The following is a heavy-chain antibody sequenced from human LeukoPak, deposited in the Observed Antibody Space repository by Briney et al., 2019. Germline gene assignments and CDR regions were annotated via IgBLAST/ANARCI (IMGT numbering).Heavy chain of an antibody. D-gene: IGHD3-10*01. CDR3: ARHGLRNYYSSGRAIRPGEYFQH. V-gene: IGHV4-59*08. J-gene: IGHJ1*01. CDR2: IYYSGST. CDR1: GGSISSYY. Sequence: PSETLSHTCTVSGGSISSYYWSWIRQPPGKGLEWIGYIYYSGSTNYNPSLKSRVTISVDTSKNQFSLKLSSVTAADTAVYYCARHGLRNYYSSGRAIRPGEYFQHWGQGTLVTVSS.